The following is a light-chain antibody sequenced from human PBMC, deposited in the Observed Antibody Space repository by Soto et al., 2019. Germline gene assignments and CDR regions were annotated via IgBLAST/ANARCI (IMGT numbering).Light chain of an antibody. Sequence: EIVFTQSPATLSLSPGERATLSCMASQSVSSYLAWYQQKPGQAPRPLIYDASNRATGIPARFSGSGSGTDFTLTISSLEPEDFAVYYCQQYNNWPQTFGQGTKVDIK. V-gene: IGKV3-11*01. J-gene: IGKJ1*01. CDR1: QSVSSY. CDR3: QQYNNWPQT. CDR2: DAS.